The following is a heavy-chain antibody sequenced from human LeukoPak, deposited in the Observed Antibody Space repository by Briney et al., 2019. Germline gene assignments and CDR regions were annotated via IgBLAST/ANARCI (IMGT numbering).Heavy chain of an antibody. CDR2: IHHSGTT. V-gene: IGHV4-38-2*01. CDR1: GYSISSGYY. J-gene: IGHJ4*02. CDR3: VRSVLY. Sequence: SETLSLTCAVSGYSISSGYYWGWIRQPPGKGLEWIGSIHHSGTTYYNPSLKSRVSISVDTSKNQFSLKLISVTAADTAVYYCVRSVLYWGQGTLVTVSS.